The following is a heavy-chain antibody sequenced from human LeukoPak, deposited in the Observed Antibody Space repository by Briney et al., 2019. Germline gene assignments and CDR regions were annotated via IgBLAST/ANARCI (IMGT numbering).Heavy chain of an antibody. CDR1: GGSISSYY. D-gene: IGHD6-13*01. CDR2: IYYSGST. CDR3: ARDIAAAGFDY. J-gene: IGHJ4*02. Sequence: SETLSLTCTVSGGSISSYYWSWIRQPPGKGLEWIGYIYYSGSTNYNPTLKSRVTISVDTSKNQFSLKLSSVTAADTAVYYCARDIAAAGFDYWGQGTLVTVSS. V-gene: IGHV4-59*01.